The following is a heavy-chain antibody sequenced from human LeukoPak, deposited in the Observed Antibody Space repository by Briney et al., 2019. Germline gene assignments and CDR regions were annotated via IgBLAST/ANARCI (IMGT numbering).Heavy chain of an antibody. J-gene: IGHJ3*02. V-gene: IGHV3-7*01. CDR3: ARAHVTGVDAFDI. Sequence: PSGGSLRLSCAASGFTFSSYWMSWVRQAPGKGLEWVANIKQDGSEKYYVDSVKGRFTISRDNAKNSLYLEMNSLRAEDTAVYYCARAHVTGVDAFDIWGQGTMVTVSS. CDR1: GFTFSSYW. D-gene: IGHD2-21*02. CDR2: IKQDGSEK.